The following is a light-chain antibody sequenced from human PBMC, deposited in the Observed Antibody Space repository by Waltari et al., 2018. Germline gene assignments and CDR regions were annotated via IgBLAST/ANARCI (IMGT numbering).Light chain of an antibody. CDR2: DVS. Sequence: QSALTQPVSVSGSPGQSITISCTGTSSDVGFYNYVSWYQQHPGKAPKLMIYDVSEPPSGVSNRFSGSKSGNTASLTISGLQAEDEADYYCNSYAGSSSWVFGGGTKLTVL. CDR3: NSYAGSSSWV. CDR1: SSDVGFYNY. J-gene: IGLJ3*02. V-gene: IGLV2-14*01.